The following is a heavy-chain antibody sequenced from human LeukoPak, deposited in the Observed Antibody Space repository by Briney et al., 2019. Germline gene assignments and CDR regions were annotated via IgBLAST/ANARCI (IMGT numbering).Heavy chain of an antibody. D-gene: IGHD3-10*01. CDR2: IYYSGST. CDR3: ARETLGSGSYYRT. Sequence: SETLSLTCAVYGGSFSGNYWSWIRQPPGKGLEWIGYIYYSGSTNYNPSLKSRVTISVDTSKNQFSLKLSSVTAADTAVYYCARETLGSGSYYRTRGQGTLVTVSS. CDR1: GGSFSGNY. V-gene: IGHV4-59*01. J-gene: IGHJ4*02.